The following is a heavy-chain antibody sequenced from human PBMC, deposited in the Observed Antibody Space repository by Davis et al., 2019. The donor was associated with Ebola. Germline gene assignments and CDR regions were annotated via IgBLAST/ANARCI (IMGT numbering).Heavy chain of an antibody. CDR2: IYYSGST. CDR3: ARDRGDSGSYYFDY. J-gene: IGHJ4*02. Sequence: PSETLSLTCTVSGGSISSGGYYWSWIRQHPGKGLEWIGYIYYSGSTYYNPSLKSRVTISVDTSKNQFSLKLSSVTAADTAVYYCARDRGDSGSYYFDYWGQGTLVTVSS. CDR1: GGSISSGGYY. V-gene: IGHV4-31*03. D-gene: IGHD1-26*01.